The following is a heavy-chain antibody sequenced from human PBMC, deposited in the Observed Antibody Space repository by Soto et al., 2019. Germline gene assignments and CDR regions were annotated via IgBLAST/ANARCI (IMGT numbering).Heavy chain of an antibody. D-gene: IGHD5-12*01. V-gene: IGHV3-33*08. CDR2: IWDDGSNQ. Sequence: GGSLRLSCTASGFTFSSYAMHWVRQAPGKGLEWVAVIWDDGSNQYYADSVKGRFTISRDNSNNTLYLQMNSVRVEDTAVYYCATEEENSGYDFDNWGQGTLVTVSS. CDR3: ATEEENSGYDFDN. J-gene: IGHJ4*02. CDR1: GFTFSSYA.